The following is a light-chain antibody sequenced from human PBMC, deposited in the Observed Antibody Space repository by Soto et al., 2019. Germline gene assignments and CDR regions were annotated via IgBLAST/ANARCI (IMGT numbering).Light chain of an antibody. CDR3: SSYTSSRTLV. J-gene: IGLJ2*01. CDR2: DVS. V-gene: IGLV2-14*01. CDR1: SSDVGGYNY. Sequence: QSVLTQPASVSGSPGQSITISCTGTSSDVGGYNYVSWYQQHPGKAPKLIIYDVSNRPSGVSNRFSGSKSGNTASLTISGVQAEDESDYYCSSYTSSRTLVFGGGTKVTVL.